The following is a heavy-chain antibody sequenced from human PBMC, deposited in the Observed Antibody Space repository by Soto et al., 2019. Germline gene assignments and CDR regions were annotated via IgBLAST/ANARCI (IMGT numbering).Heavy chain of an antibody. V-gene: IGHV3-23*01. Sequence: PGGSLRLSCGASGFTFSSYAMSWVRQAPGKGLEWVSAISGSGGSTYYADSVKGRFTISRDNSKNTLYLQMNSLRAEDTAVYYCAKDQGYCSSTSCLTTFDYWGQGTLVTVSS. CDR3: AKDQGYCSSTSCLTTFDY. D-gene: IGHD2-2*01. CDR1: GFTFSSYA. J-gene: IGHJ4*02. CDR2: ISGSGGST.